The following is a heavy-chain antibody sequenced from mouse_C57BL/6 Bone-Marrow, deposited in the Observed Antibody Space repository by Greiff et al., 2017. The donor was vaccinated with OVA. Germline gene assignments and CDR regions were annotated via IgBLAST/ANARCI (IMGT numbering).Heavy chain of an antibody. J-gene: IGHJ3*01. V-gene: IGHV1-50*01. CDR3: ASAVFAY. CDR1: GYTFTSYW. CDR2: IDPSDSYT. Sequence: QVQLKESGAELVKPGASVKLSCKASGYTFTSYWMQWVKQRPGQGLEWIGEIDPSDSYTNYNQKFKGKATLTVDTSSSTAYMQLSSLTSEESAVYYCASAVFAYWGQGTLVTVSA.